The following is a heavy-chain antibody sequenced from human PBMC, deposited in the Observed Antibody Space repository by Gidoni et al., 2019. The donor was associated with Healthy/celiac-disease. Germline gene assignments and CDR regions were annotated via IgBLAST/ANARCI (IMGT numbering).Heavy chain of an antibody. Sequence: QVQLVQSGAEVKKPGSSVKVSCKASGGTFSSYAISWVRQAPGQGLEWMGGIIPIFGTANYAQKFQGRVTITADESTSTAYMELSSLRSEDTAVYYCARGAVVVVAATPTYYYGMDVWGQGTTVTVSS. CDR3: ARGAVVVVAATPTYYYGMDV. J-gene: IGHJ6*02. CDR2: IIPIFGTA. V-gene: IGHV1-69*01. CDR1: GGTFSSYA. D-gene: IGHD2-15*01.